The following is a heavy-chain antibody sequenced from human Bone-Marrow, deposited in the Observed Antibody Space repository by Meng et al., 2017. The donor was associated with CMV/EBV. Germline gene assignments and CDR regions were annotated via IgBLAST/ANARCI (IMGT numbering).Heavy chain of an antibody. V-gene: IGHV1-2*02. J-gene: IGHJ5*02. CDR2: INPNSGGT. Sequence: CTASGYTFTGYYLPWVRQAPGQGLEWMGWINPNSGGTNYAQKFQGRVTMTRDTSISTAYMELSRLRSDDTAVYYCARDDSSGYNWFDPWGQGTLVTVSS. D-gene: IGHD3-22*01. CDR3: ARDDSSGYNWFDP. CDR1: GYTFTGYY.